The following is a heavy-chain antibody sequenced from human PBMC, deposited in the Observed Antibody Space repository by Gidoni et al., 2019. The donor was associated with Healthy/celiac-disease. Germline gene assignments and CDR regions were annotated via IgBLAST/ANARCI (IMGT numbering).Heavy chain of an antibody. Sequence: QLQLQESGPGLVKPSETLSRTCTVSGGSIRSSSYYWGWIRQPPGKGLEWIGSIYYSGSTYYNPSLKSRVTISVDTSKNQFSLKLSSVTAADTAVYYCARVSDFWSGWRHDNWFDPWGQGTLVTVSS. J-gene: IGHJ5*02. D-gene: IGHD3-3*01. CDR2: IYYSGST. CDR1: GGSIRSSSYY. V-gene: IGHV4-39*07. CDR3: ARVSDFWSGWRHDNWFDP.